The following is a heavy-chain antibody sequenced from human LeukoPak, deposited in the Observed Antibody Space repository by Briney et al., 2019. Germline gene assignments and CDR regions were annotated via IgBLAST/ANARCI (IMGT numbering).Heavy chain of an antibody. CDR1: GFTFSSYA. J-gene: IGHJ4*02. V-gene: IGHV3-23*01. CDR3: AKDLGYSGSYYAEKSLLDY. CDR2: ISGSGGST. Sequence: GGSLRLSCAASGFTFSSYAMSWVRQAPGKVLEWVSAISGSGGSTYYADSVKGRFTISRDNSKNTLYLQMNSLRAEDTAVYYCAKDLGYSGSYYAEKSLLDYWGQGTLVTVSS. D-gene: IGHD1-26*01.